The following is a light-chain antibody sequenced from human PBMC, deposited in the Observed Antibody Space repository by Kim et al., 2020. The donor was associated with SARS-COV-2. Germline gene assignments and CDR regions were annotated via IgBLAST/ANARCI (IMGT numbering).Light chain of an antibody. CDR1: NNDVGVYNY. CDR2: DVT. V-gene: IGLV2-11*03. J-gene: IGLJ2*01. CDR3: CSYAGSSTVV. Sequence: GQSVTISCAGTNNDVGVYNYVSWYQQHPGKAPKLMIFDVTTRPSGVPDRFSGSKSGKTASLTVSGLQAEDEADYYCCSYAGSSTVVFGGGTQLTVL.